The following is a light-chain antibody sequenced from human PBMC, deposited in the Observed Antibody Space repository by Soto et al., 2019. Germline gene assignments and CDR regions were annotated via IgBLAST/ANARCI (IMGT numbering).Light chain of an antibody. J-gene: IGKJ3*01. Sequence: DIQMTQSPSSLSASVGDRVTITCRTSQGISNSLAWYQLKPGKVPKLLIFAASTLQSGVPSRFSGSGSGTDFTLTISGLQPEDVATYYCQKYNSAPLTFGPGTKVDI. CDR2: AAS. V-gene: IGKV1-27*01. CDR1: QGISNS. CDR3: QKYNSAPLT.